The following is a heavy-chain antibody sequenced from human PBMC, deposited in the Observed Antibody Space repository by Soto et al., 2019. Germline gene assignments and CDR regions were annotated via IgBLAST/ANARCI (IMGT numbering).Heavy chain of an antibody. J-gene: IGHJ5*02. CDR2: IDPSDSYT. V-gene: IGHV5-10-1*01. CDR3: ARAWERIHWFDP. Sequence: GESLKISCQVSGYNFTTYWINWVRQMPGKGLEWMGRIDPSDSYTNYSPSFQGHVTISTDNSLNTAYLQWSSLKASDTAIYYCARAWERIHWFDPWGLGTLVTVPQ. D-gene: IGHD1-26*01. CDR1: GYNFTTYW.